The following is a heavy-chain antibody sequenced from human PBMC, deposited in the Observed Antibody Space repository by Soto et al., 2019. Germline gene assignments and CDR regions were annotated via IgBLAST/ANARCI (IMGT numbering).Heavy chain of an antibody. CDR2: VYYSGST. V-gene: IGHV4-59*01. CDR3: ARGRIGGSSSSAPYYYYYYMDV. D-gene: IGHD6-6*01. Sequence: PSETLSLTCTVSGGSISSYYWSWIRQPPGKGLEWIGYVYYSGSTNYNPSLKSRVTISVDTSKNQFSLKLSSVAAADTAVYYCARGRIGGSSSSAPYYYYYYMDVWGKGTTVTVSS. CDR1: GGSISSYY. J-gene: IGHJ6*03.